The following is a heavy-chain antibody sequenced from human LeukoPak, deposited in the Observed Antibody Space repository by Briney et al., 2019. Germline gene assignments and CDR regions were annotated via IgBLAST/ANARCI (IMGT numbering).Heavy chain of an antibody. J-gene: IGHJ4*02. V-gene: IGHV3-11*04. CDR2: ISSSGSTI. CDR3: ARDLGNWNYGSGYFDY. CDR1: GFTFSDYY. D-gene: IGHD1-7*01. Sequence: GGSLRLSCAASGFTFSDYYMSWIRQAPGKGLEWVSYISSSGSTIYYADSVKGRFTISRDNAKNSLYLQMSSLRAEDTAVYYCARDLGNWNYGSGYFDYWGQGTLVTVSS.